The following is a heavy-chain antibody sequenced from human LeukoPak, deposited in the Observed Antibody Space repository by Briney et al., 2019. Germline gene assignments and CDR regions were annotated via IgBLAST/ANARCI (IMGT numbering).Heavy chain of an antibody. Sequence: SGPTLVKPTQTLTLTCSFSGFFLTGRRAGVGWVRQPPGKALEWLALIYGNDDERYSPSLRSRLTISKDTSKKQVVLTVTNMQPVDTGTYFCAHRHFIGYTYDFWGPGILVTVSS. V-gene: IGHV2-5*01. CDR3: AHRHFIGYTYDF. CDR1: GFFLTGRRAG. D-gene: IGHD5-18*01. CDR2: IYGNDDE. J-gene: IGHJ4*02.